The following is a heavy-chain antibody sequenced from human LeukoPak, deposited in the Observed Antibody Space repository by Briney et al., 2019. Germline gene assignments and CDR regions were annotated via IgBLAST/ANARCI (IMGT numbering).Heavy chain of an antibody. D-gene: IGHD6-19*01. V-gene: IGHV3-23*01. J-gene: IGHJ4*02. Sequence: PGGSLRLSCAASGFIFSNNAMSWVRQAPGKGLELVSGISGIGDTTFYSDPVKGRFTISSDNSENTLLLQMNQLRVDDPALYYCVKKKGGGWRTISFDYWGEGILVTVSS. CDR2: ISGIGDTT. CDR1: GFIFSNNA. CDR3: VKKKGGGWRTISFDY.